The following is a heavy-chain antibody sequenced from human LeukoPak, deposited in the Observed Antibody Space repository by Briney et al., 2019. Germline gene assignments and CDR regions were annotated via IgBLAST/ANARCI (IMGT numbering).Heavy chain of an antibody. CDR1: GYSFTSYW. D-gene: IGHD6-13*01. J-gene: IGHJ4*02. CDR2: IYPGDSNT. CDR3: ARRLAASNTFDS. V-gene: IGHV5-51*01. Sequence: EALKISCKGSGYSFTSYWIGWVRQRPGKGLEWMGIIYPGDSNTKYSPSFQGQVTTSADKSISTAYLQWSSLQASDSAMYYCARRLAASNTFDSWGQGTLVTVSS.